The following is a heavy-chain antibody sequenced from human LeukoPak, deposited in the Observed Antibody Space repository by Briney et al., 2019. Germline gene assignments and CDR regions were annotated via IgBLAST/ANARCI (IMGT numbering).Heavy chain of an antibody. D-gene: IGHD3-22*01. CDR1: GYTFTSYY. J-gene: IGHJ6*02. Sequence: SVKVSCKASGYTFTSYYMHWVRQAPGQGLEWMGGIIPIFGTANYAQKFQGRVTITADESTSTAYMELSSLRSEDTAVYYCARGEVMIVVVSYYYGMDVWGQGTTVTVSS. CDR3: ARGEVMIVVVSYYYGMDV. V-gene: IGHV1-69*13. CDR2: IIPIFGTA.